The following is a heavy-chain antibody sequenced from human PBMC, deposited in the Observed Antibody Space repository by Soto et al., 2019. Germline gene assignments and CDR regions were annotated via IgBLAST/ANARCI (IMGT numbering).Heavy chain of an antibody. D-gene: IGHD6-13*01. J-gene: IGHJ4*02. V-gene: IGHV3-74*01. Sequence: QRLSCEASGFIFTNFWMHWVRQVPGKGLVWVSRIDTSGSSTSYADSVKGRFTISRDNAKNTVSLQMNSLSAEDTGVYYCAKDSWYFDLWSQGSLVTV. CDR3: AKDSWYFDL. CDR2: IDTSGSST. CDR1: GFIFTNFW.